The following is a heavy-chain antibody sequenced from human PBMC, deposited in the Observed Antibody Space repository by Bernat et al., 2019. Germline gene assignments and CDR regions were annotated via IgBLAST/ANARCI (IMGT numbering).Heavy chain of an antibody. CDR2: IWYDGSNK. CDR3: ASASTVTNTLNY. J-gene: IGHJ4*02. D-gene: IGHD4-17*01. CDR1: GFTFSSYG. V-gene: IGHV3-33*01. Sequence: QVQLVESGGGVVQPGRSLRLSCAASGFTFSSYGMHWVPQAPGKGLGWVAVIWYDGSNKYYADSVKGRFTISRDNSKNTLYLQMNSLRAEDTAVYYCASASTVTNTLNYWGQGTLVTVSS.